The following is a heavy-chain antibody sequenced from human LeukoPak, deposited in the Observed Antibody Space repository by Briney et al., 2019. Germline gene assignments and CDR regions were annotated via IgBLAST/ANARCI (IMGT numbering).Heavy chain of an antibody. Sequence: QTGGSLRLSCTVPGFTVSSNSMSWVRRAPGKGLEWVSFIYSGTIHYSDSVKGRFTISRDNSKNTLYLQMNSLRAEDTAVYYCARGRNRYSRRPYCFDYWGQGTLVTVSS. CDR3: ARGRNRYSRRPYCFDY. D-gene: IGHD1-26*01. CDR2: IYSGTI. J-gene: IGHJ4*02. CDR1: GFTVSSNS. V-gene: IGHV3-53*01.